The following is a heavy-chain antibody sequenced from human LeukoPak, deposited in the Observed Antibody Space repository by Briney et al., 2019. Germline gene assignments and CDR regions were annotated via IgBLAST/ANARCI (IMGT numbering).Heavy chain of an antibody. D-gene: IGHD6-19*01. CDR2: ISSYNGNT. CDR1: GYTFSSDG. Sequence: GASVKVSCKASGYTFSSDGISWVRQAPGQGLEWMGWISSYNGNTKYAEKLQGRVTMTTDTSARTAYMELRNLRSDDTAVYYCAREFNGWYEGNFQHWGQGTLVTVSS. CDR3: AREFNGWYEGNFQH. J-gene: IGHJ1*01. V-gene: IGHV1-18*01.